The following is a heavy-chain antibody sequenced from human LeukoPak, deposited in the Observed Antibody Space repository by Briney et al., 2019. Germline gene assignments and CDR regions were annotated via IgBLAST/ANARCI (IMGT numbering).Heavy chain of an antibody. CDR3: ARRLAYSYGYDY. J-gene: IGHJ4*02. CDR2: MIGSGTTT. D-gene: IGHD5-18*01. Sequence: GGSLRLSCAASGFTFSTYAMSWVRQAPGKGLEWVSAMIGSGTTTYYADSVKGRFTFSRDNSKNTLYLQMNSLRADDTAVYYCARRLAYSYGYDYWGQGNLVTVSS. CDR1: GFTFSTYA. V-gene: IGHV3-23*01.